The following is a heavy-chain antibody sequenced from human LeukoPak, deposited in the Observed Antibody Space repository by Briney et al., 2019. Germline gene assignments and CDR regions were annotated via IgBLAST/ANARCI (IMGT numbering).Heavy chain of an antibody. J-gene: IGHJ6*02. CDR1: GYTFTSYG. D-gene: IGHD3-10*01. Sequence: GASVKVSCKASGYTFTSYGISWVRQAPGQGLEWMGWISAYNGNTNYAQKLQGRVTMTTDTSTSTAYMELRSLRSDDTAVYYCARGHNYYGSGSYYKSYYYGMDVWGQGTTVTVSS. CDR2: ISAYNGNT. V-gene: IGHV1-18*01. CDR3: ARGHNYYGSGSYYKSYYYGMDV.